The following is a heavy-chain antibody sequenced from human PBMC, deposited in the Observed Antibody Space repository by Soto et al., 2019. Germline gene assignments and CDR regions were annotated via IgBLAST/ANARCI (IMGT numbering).Heavy chain of an antibody. Sequence: QVQLVQSGAEVKKPGSSVKVSCKASGGTFSSYTISWVRQAPGQGLEWMGRIIPILGIANYAQKFQGRVTITADKSTSTAYMELSSLRSEDTAVYCCARGDYGDYDLGYWGQGTLVTVSS. CDR1: GGTFSSYT. CDR2: IIPILGIA. D-gene: IGHD4-17*01. V-gene: IGHV1-69*02. CDR3: ARGDYGDYDLGY. J-gene: IGHJ4*02.